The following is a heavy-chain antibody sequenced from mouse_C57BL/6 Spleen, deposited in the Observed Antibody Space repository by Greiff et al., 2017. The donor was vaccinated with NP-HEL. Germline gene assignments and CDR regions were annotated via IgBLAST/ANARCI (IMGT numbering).Heavy chain of an antibody. V-gene: IGHV14-4*01. D-gene: IGHD1-1*01. CDR2: IDPENGDT. J-gene: IGHJ1*03. CDR3: TTDGSGYFDV. Sequence: EVQLQQSGAELVRPGASVKLSCTASGFNIKDDYMHWVKQRPEQGLEWIGWIDPENGDTEYASKFQGKATITADTSSNTAYLQLNSLTSEDTAVYYCTTDGSGYFDVWGTGTTVTVSS. CDR1: GFNIKDDY.